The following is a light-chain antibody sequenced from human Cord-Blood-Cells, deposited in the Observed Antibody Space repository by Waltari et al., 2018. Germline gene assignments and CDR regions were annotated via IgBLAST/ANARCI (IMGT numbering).Light chain of an antibody. CDR1: QDTSNY. CDR2: DAS. V-gene: IGKV1-33*01. J-gene: IGKJ1*01. CDR3: QQYDNLPWT. Sequence: TQMTQSPSSLSASVGDRVTVTSEARQDTSNYLNWYQQKPGKDPKLLIYDASNLETGVPSRFSGSRTGTDFTFSISSLQPEDIATDYWQQYDNLPWTFGQRTKVEIK.